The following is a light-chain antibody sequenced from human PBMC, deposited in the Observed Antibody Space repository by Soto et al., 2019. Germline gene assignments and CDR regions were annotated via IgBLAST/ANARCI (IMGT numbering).Light chain of an antibody. V-gene: IGKV1-39*01. CDR3: QQSYSLPYT. J-gene: IGKJ2*01. Sequence: DIQLTQSPSYLSASVGDRVTITCRASQTISRNLNWYQQKPGEAPKLLMYVVSSLQGGVPSRFSGSESGTDYTLTISSLQPDDFATYYCQQSYSLPYTFGQGTKLEIK. CDR2: VVS. CDR1: QTISRN.